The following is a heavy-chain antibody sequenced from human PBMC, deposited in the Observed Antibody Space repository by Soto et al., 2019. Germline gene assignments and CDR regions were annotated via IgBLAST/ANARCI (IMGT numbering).Heavy chain of an antibody. J-gene: IGHJ4*02. Sequence: QVQLVQSGAEVKKPGSSVKVSCKASGGAFTNDIITWVRQAPGQGLEWMGRIIPLLDITNYAKKSQGRVTITADNSTSTAYLELNSLISEDAAVYYCARDSPIGSTFSGYEAIDYWGQGTLVTVSS. V-gene: IGHV1-69*08. D-gene: IGHD5-12*01. CDR1: GGAFTNDI. CDR3: ARDSPIGSTFSGYEAIDY. CDR2: IIPLLDIT.